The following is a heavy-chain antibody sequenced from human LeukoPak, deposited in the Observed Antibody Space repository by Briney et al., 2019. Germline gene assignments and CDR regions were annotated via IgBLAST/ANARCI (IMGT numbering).Heavy chain of an antibody. J-gene: IGHJ3*02. Sequence: SETLSLTCTVSGYSISSGYYWSWIRQPPGKGLEWIGYIYDSGSTNYNPSLKSRVTISVDASKNQFSLKLSSVTAADTAVYYCACLTTADAFDIWGQGTMVTVSS. V-gene: IGHV4-61*01. D-gene: IGHD3-22*01. CDR2: IYDSGST. CDR1: GYSISSGYY. CDR3: ACLTTADAFDI.